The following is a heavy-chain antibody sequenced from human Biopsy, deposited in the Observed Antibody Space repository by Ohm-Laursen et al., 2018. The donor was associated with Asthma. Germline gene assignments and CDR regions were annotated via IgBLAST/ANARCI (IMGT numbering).Heavy chain of an antibody. D-gene: IGHD1-26*01. CDR3: AKDVFPGWELRRGPDY. CDR1: GFTFSNYG. Sequence: SLRFSCAASGFTFSNYGMHWVRQAPGKGLDWVAVISFDGSNKNYTDSVKGRFTISRDNSRNTLHLQMNSLRAEDTAVYYCAKDVFPGWELRRGPDYWGQGTLVTVSS. CDR2: ISFDGSNK. J-gene: IGHJ4*02. V-gene: IGHV3-30*18.